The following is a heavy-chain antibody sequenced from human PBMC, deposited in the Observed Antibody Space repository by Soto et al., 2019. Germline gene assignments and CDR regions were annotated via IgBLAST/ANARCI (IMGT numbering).Heavy chain of an antibody. CDR3: ARTYYYDSSGYFFDY. CDR2: IYHSGST. J-gene: IGHJ4*02. D-gene: IGHD3-22*01. Sequence: PSETLSLTCAVSGGSISSGGYSWSWIRQPPGKGLEWIGYIYHSGSTYYNPSLKSRVTISVDRSKNQFSLKLSSVTAADTAVYYCARTYYYDSSGYFFDYWGQGTLVTVS. V-gene: IGHV4-30-2*01. CDR1: GGSISSGGYS.